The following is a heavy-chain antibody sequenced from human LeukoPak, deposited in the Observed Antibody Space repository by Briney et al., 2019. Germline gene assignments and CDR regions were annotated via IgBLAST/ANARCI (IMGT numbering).Heavy chain of an antibody. D-gene: IGHD3-22*01. J-gene: IGHJ3*02. V-gene: IGHV1-24*01. CDR2: FDPEDGET. CDR3: ATDKGYYDSSGYFGLYAFDI. CDR1: GYTLTELS. Sequence: ASVKVSCKVSGYTLTELSMHWVRQAPGKGLEWMGGFDPEDGETIYAQKFQGRVTMTEDTSTDTAYMELSGLRSEDTAVYYCATDKGYYDSSGYFGLYAFDIWGQGTMDTVSS.